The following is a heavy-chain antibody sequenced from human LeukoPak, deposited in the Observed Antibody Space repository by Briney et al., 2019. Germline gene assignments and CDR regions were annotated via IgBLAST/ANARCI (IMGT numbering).Heavy chain of an antibody. J-gene: IGHJ3*02. CDR3: AKLELIVGATNVAFDI. CDR1: GGSISSYY. V-gene: IGHV4-59*08. Sequence: PSETLSLTCTVSGGSISSYYWSWIRQPPGKGLEWIGYIYYSGSTNYNPSLKSRVTISVDTSKNQFSLKLSSVTAADTAVYYCAKLELIVGATNVAFDIWGQGTMVTVSS. CDR2: IYYSGST. D-gene: IGHD1-26*01.